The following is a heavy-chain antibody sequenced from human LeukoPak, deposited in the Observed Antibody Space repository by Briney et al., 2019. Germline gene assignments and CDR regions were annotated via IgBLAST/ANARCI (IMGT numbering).Heavy chain of an antibody. Sequence: PSETLSLTCTVSGYSISIGYYWGWIRQPPGKGLEWIGSVYHSGSTYYNPSLKSRVTISVDTSKNQFSLKLSSVTAADTAVYYCRIAVAGTYYYYYYMDVWGKGTTVTVSS. CDR1: GYSISIGYY. J-gene: IGHJ6*03. CDR2: VYHSGST. D-gene: IGHD6-19*01. V-gene: IGHV4-38-2*02. CDR3: RIAVAGTYYYYYYMDV.